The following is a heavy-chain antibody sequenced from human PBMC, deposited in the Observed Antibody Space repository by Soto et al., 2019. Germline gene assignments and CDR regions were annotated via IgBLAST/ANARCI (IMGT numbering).Heavy chain of an antibody. Sequence: QVQLVQSGAEVKKPGSSVKVSCKASGGTFSSYAISWVRQAPGQGLEWMGGISPIFGTANYAQKFQGRVTITADKSTSTAYMELSRLSCEDTAVYCCASNSIVGANMVDYWGQGTLVTVSS. CDR3: ASNSIVGANMVDY. V-gene: IGHV1-69*06. CDR2: ISPIFGTA. J-gene: IGHJ4*02. CDR1: GGTFSSYA. D-gene: IGHD1-26*01.